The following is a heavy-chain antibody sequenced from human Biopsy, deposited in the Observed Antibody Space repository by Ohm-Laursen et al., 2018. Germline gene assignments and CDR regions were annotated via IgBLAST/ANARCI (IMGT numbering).Heavy chain of an antibody. CDR3: ARGIAVVRSLDV. Sequence: SDTLSLTCTVSSGSIGGYYWTWIRQAPGKGLEFIGYVYSNGSTNYNPSLKSRATISLDTSRNQFSLRLSSVTAADTAVYYCARGIAVVRSLDVWGQGTTVAVSS. CDR2: VYSNGST. D-gene: IGHD5-18*01. CDR1: SGSIGGYY. V-gene: IGHV4-59*08. J-gene: IGHJ6*02.